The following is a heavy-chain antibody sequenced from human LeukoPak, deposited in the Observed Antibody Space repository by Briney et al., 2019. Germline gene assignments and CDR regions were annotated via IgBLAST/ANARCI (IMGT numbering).Heavy chain of an antibody. CDR3: ASSRFLEWLYLFDY. CDR2: ISHSGST. V-gene: IGHV4-59*08. D-gene: IGHD3-3*01. J-gene: IGHJ4*02. CDR1: GGSISSYY. Sequence: SQTLSLTCTVSGGSISSYYWSWIWQPPGKGLEGIGYISHSGSTNYNPSLKSRVTISVDTSKNQFSLKLSSVTAADTAVYYCASSRFLEWLYLFDYWGQGTLVTVSS.